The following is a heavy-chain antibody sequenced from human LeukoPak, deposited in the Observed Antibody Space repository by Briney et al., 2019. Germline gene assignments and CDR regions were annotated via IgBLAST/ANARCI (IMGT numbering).Heavy chain of an antibody. CDR3: ARQKGDIVVVPAAMAWFDP. J-gene: IGHJ5*02. V-gene: IGHV1-2*02. CDR1: GYTFTGYY. Sequence: ASVKVSCKASGYTFTGYYMHWVRQAPGQGLEWMGWINPNSGGTNYAQKFQGRVTMTRDTSISTAYMELSRLRSDDTAVYYCARQKGDIVVVPAAMAWFDPWGQGTLVTVSS. CDR2: INPNSGGT. D-gene: IGHD2-2*01.